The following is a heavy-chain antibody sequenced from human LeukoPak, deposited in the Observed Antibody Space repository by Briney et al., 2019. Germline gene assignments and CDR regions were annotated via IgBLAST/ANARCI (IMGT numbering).Heavy chain of an antibody. CDR3: TTAHSGSYSWSVYFDY. J-gene: IGHJ4*02. D-gene: IGHD1-26*01. CDR2: IKSKTDGGTT. V-gene: IGHV3-15*01. Sequence: GGSLRLSCAASGFTFSNAWMSWVRQAPGKGLEWVGRIKSKTDGGTTDYAAPVKGRFTISRDDSKNTLYLQMNSLKTEDTAVYYCTTAHSGSYSWSVYFDYWGQGTLVTVS. CDR1: GFTFSNAW.